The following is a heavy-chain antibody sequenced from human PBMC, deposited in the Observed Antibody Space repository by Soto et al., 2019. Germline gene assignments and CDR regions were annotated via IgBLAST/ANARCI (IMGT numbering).Heavy chain of an antibody. Sequence: PGGSLRLSCAASGFTFSSYGMHWVRQAPGKGLEWVAVIWYDGSNKYYADSVKGRFTISRDNSKNTLYLQMNSLRAEDTAVYYCARDLFYYGSGSYPDYDYYYYYGMDVWGQGTTVPVSS. CDR1: GFTFSSYG. V-gene: IGHV3-33*01. CDR2: IWYDGSNK. J-gene: IGHJ6*02. D-gene: IGHD3-10*01. CDR3: ARDLFYYGSGSYPDYDYYYYYGMDV.